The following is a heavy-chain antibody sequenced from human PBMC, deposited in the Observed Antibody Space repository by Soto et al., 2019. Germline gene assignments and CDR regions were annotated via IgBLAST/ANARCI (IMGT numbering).Heavy chain of an antibody. CDR3: ARDRGRVAARHKYYYYMDV. D-gene: IGHD6-6*01. V-gene: IGHV6-1*01. CDR2: TYYRSKWYN. Sequence: SQTLSLTCAISGDSVSSNSAAWNWIRQSPSRGLEWLGRTYYRSKWYNDYAVSVKSRITINPDTSKNQFSLQLNSVTPEDTAVYYCARDRGRVAARHKYYYYMDVWGKGTTVTVSS. CDR1: GDSVSSNSAA. J-gene: IGHJ6*03.